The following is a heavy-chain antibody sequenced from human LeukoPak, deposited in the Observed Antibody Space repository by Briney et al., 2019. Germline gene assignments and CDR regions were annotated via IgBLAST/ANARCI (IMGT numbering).Heavy chain of an antibody. J-gene: IGHJ4*02. Sequence: GGSLRLSCAASGFTFSSYSMNWVRQAPGKGLEWVSSISSSSSYIYYADSVKGRFTISRDNAKNSLYLQMNSLRAEDTAVYYCARDRDYYTNMYYFDYWGQGTLVTVSS. CDR3: ARDRDYYTNMYYFDY. CDR2: ISSSSSYI. V-gene: IGHV3-21*01. D-gene: IGHD3-22*01. CDR1: GFTFSSYS.